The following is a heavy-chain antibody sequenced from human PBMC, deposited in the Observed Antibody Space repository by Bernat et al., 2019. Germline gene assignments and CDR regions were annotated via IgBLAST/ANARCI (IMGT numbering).Heavy chain of an antibody. V-gene: IGHV1-2*04. Sequence: QVQLVQSGAEVKKPGASVKVSCKASGYTFTGYYMHWVRQAPGQGLEWMGWINPNSGGTNYAQKFQGWVTMTRYTSISTAYMELSRLRSDDTAVYYCARAAPAITFGGDDAFDIWGQGTMVTVSS. CDR1: GYTFTGYY. CDR2: INPNSGGT. J-gene: IGHJ3*02. CDR3: ARAAPAITFGGDDAFDI. D-gene: IGHD3-16*01.